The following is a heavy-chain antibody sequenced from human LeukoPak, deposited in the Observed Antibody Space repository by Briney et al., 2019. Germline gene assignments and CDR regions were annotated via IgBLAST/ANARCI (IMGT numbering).Heavy chain of an antibody. D-gene: IGHD4/OR15-4a*01. CDR2: ISYDGSNK. Sequence: GRSLRLSCAASGFTFSTYGMHWVRQAPGKGLEWVADISYDGSNKYYADSVKGRFTISRDNSKNTLYLQMNSLRGEDTAVYYCARRAGAYSHPYDYWGQGTLVTVSS. V-gene: IGHV3-30*03. CDR1: GFTFSTYG. CDR3: ARRAGAYSHPYDY. J-gene: IGHJ4*02.